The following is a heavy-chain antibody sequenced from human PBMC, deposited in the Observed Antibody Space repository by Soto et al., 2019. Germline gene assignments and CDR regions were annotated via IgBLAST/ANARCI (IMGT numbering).Heavy chain of an antibody. D-gene: IGHD3-3*01. V-gene: IGHV4-39*01. J-gene: IGHJ4*02. Sequence: PSQTLSHTCTVADGYINSSSYYRGWIRQPPGKGLEWIGSIYYSGSTYYNPSLKSRVTISVDTSKNQFSLKLSSVTAADTAVYYCAIFGVVICWGQGTLVTVSS. CDR2: IYYSGST. CDR1: DGYINSSSYY. CDR3: AIFGVVIC.